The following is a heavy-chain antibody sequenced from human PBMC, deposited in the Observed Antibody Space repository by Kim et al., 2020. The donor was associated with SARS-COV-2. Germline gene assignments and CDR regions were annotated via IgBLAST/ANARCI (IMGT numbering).Heavy chain of an antibody. D-gene: IGHD6-13*01. Sequence: GGSLRLSCAASGFTFSDYYMSWIRQAPGKGLEWVSYISSSGSTIYYADSVKGRFTISRDNAKNSLYLQMNSLRAEDTAVYYCARGYSSTMAPLWWFDPWGQGTLVTVSS. CDR1: GFTFSDYY. V-gene: IGHV3-11*01. CDR2: ISSSGSTI. J-gene: IGHJ5*02. CDR3: ARGYSSTMAPLWWFDP.